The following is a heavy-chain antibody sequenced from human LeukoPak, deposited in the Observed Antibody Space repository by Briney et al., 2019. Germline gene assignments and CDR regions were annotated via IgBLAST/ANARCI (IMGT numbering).Heavy chain of an antibody. CDR3: ARDAVDTANAV. CDR1: GFTFTTYW. D-gene: IGHD5-18*01. V-gene: IGHV3-74*01. CDR2: INSDGSIT. Sequence: GGSLRLSCAASGFTFTTYWMLWVRQAPGKGLVWVSHINSDGSITSYADSVKGRFTISRDNAKNTLYLQTNSLRAEDTAVYHCARDAVDTANAVWGQGTTVTVSS. J-gene: IGHJ6*02.